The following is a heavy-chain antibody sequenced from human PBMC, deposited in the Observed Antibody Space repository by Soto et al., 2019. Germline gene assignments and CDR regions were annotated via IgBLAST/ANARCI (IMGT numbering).Heavy chain of an antibody. CDR2: ISGSGGST. D-gene: IGHD3-16*01. CDR3: VKDYVSSSYHYFGMDV. J-gene: IGHJ6*02. CDR1: GFTFSSFA. V-gene: IGHV3-23*01. Sequence: QPGGSLRLSCAASGFTFSSFAMTWVRQAPGKGLEWVSSISGSGGSTYYADSVKGRFTISRDNSKNTLYLQMSSLRAEDTAVYSCVKDYVSSSYHYFGMDVWGQGTTVTVSS.